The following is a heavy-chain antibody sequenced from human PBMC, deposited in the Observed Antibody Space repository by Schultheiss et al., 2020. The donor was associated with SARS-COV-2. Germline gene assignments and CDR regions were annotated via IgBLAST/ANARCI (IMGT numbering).Heavy chain of an antibody. CDR2: ISSSSSTK. CDR1: GFTFSSYS. V-gene: IGHV3-48*01. J-gene: IGHJ6*03. CDR3: ARERQQLGYYYMDV. D-gene: IGHD6-13*01. Sequence: GGSLRLSCAASGFTFSSYSMNWVRQAPGKGLEWVSSISSSSSTKYYADSVKGRFTISIYNAKNSLYLQMNSLRAEDTAVYYCARERQQLGYYYMDVWGKGTTVTGSS.